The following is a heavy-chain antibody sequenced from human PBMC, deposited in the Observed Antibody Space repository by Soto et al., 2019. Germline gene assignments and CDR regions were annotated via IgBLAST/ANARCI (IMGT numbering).Heavy chain of an antibody. CDR1: GFTFSSRW. J-gene: IGHJ4*02. D-gene: IGHD4-17*01. Sequence: GGSLRLSCAASGFTFSSRWMHWVRQAPGKGLVWVSRINSDGTTITYADSVKGRFTISRDNAKNTLYLQMNSLRAEDTAVYYCARGTQTTVTARLFDCWGQGTLVTVSS. CDR2: INSDGTTI. CDR3: ARGTQTTVTARLFDC. V-gene: IGHV3-74*01.